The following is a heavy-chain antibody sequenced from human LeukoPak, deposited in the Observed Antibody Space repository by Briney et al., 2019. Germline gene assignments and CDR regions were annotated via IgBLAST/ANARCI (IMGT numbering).Heavy chain of an antibody. CDR2: INPSSSNT. Sequence: GGSLRLFCAASGFTLTNYAMSWVRQARGEAREGVSSINPSSSNTYYSDSVKGRFTIFGDNSKNTLYLQMNSLRAKDTAVYYCAKEQMAAAVYYFDYWGQGTLVTVSS. J-gene: IGHJ4*02. CDR1: GFTLTNYA. V-gene: IGHV3-23*01. CDR3: AKEQMAAAVYYFDY. D-gene: IGHD5-24*01.